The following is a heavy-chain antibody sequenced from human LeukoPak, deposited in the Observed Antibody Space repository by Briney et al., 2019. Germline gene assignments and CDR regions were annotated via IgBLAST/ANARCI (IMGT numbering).Heavy chain of an antibody. J-gene: IGHJ4*02. V-gene: IGHV3-73*01. Sequence: PGGSLRLSCTASGFTFSGSAMHWVRQASGKGREWVGRIRSKANSYATVYAASVKGRFTISRDDSKNMAYLQMNSLRAEDTAVYYCANRRWLVSSFDYWGQGTLVTVSS. CDR1: GFTFSGSA. CDR3: ANRRWLVSSFDY. CDR2: IRSKANSYAT. D-gene: IGHD6-19*01.